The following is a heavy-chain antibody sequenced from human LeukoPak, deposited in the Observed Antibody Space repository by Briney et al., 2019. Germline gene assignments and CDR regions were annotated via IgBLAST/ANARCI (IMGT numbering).Heavy chain of an antibody. CDR1: GFTFSTYA. V-gene: IGHV3-23*01. CDR2: ISSSGADT. D-gene: IGHD2-21*02. J-gene: IGHJ1*01. CDR3: SKRGSDSPSCFQH. Sequence: PGGSLRLSCAASGFTFSTYAMTWVRQVPGKGPEWVSAISSSGADTHYADSVKGRLTISRDNSKNTLYLQMNSLRAEDTAVYYCSKRGSDSPSCFQHWGQGTLVTVSS.